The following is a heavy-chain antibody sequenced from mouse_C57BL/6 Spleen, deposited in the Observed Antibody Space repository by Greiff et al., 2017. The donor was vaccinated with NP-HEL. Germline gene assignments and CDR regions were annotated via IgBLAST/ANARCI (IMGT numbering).Heavy chain of an antibody. V-gene: IGHV1-61*01. CDR1: GYTFTSYW. Sequence: QVQLQQPGAELVRPGSSVKLSCKASGYTFTSYWMDWVKQRPGQGLEWIGNIYPSDSETHYNQKFKDKATLTVDKSSSTAYMQLSSLTSEDSAVYYCASGIYYGYSWFAYWGQGTLVTVSA. CDR3: ASGIYYGYSWFAY. D-gene: IGHD2-2*01. J-gene: IGHJ3*01. CDR2: IYPSDSET.